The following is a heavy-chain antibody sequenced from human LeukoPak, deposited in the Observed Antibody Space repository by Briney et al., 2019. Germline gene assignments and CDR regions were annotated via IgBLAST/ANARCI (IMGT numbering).Heavy chain of an antibody. J-gene: IGHJ5*02. CDR3: AKIPLLWFGELSNWFDP. CDR2: ISSSGSTI. D-gene: IGHD3-10*01. CDR1: GFTFSDYY. V-gene: IGHV3-11*01. Sequence: GGSLRLSCAASGFTFSDYYMSWIRQAPGKGLEWVSYISSSGSTIYYADSVKGRFTISRDNAKNSLYLQMNSLRAEDTAVYYCAKIPLLWFGELSNWFDPWGQGTLVTVSS.